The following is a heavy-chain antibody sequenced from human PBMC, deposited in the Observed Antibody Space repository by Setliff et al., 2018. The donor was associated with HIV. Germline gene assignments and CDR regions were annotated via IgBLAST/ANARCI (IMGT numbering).Heavy chain of an antibody. CDR3: ARAPNSPSYSNVFFVDH. V-gene: IGHV5-51*01. J-gene: IGHJ5*02. CDR1: GYTFSMYW. D-gene: IGHD4-4*01. Sequence: HGESLKISCQTSGYTFSMYWIGWVRQRPGKGLEWMAILYPGDSDIGYSPSFQGQVTISADKSIGAAYLQWRSLKAWDTGMYFCARAPNSPSYSNVFFVDHWGQGTLVTVSS. CDR2: LYPGDSDI.